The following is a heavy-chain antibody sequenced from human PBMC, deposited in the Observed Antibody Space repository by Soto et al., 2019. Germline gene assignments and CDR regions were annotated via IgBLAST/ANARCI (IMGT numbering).Heavy chain of an antibody. V-gene: IGHV3-23*01. CDR1: GFTFSSYA. CDR2: ISGSGGST. CDR3: AKDGKYYYGSGSYFGMDV. Sequence: PGGSLRLSCAASGFTFSSYAMSWVRQAPGKGLEWVSAISGSGGSTYYADSVKGRFTISRDNSKNTLYLQMNSLRAEDTAVYYCAKDGKYYYGSGSYFGMDVWGQGTTVTVSS. J-gene: IGHJ6*02. D-gene: IGHD3-10*01.